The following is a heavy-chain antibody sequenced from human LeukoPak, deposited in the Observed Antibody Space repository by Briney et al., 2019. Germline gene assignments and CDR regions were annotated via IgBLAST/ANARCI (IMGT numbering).Heavy chain of an antibody. J-gene: IGHJ4*02. Sequence: ASVKVSCKASGYTFTSYYMHWVRQAPGQGLEWMGWMNPNSGDTGCAQKFQGRVTMTRDTSISTAYMELSSLRSEDTAVYYCARALSGCVLCFDYWGQGSLVTVS. D-gene: IGHD6-19*01. V-gene: IGHV1-8*02. CDR2: MNPNSGDT. CDR3: ARALSGCVLCFDY. CDR1: GYTFTSYY.